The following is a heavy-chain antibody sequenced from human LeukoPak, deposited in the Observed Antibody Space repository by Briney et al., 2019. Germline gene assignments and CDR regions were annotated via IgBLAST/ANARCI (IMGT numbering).Heavy chain of an antibody. CDR3: ARDASPAALIWFGEYPWNWFDP. Sequence: ASVKVSCKASGYTFTGSYMHWVRQAPGQGLEWMGWINPNSGGTNYAQKFQGRVTMTRDTSISTAYMELSRLRSDDTAVYYCARDASPAALIWFGEYPWNWFDPWGQGTLVTVSS. J-gene: IGHJ5*02. CDR2: INPNSGGT. V-gene: IGHV1-2*02. D-gene: IGHD3-10*01. CDR1: GYTFTGSY.